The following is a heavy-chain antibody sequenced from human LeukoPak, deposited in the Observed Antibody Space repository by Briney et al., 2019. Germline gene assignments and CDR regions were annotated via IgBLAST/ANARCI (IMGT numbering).Heavy chain of an antibody. V-gene: IGHV1-18*01. CDR2: ISAYNGNT. J-gene: IGHJ6*03. CDR3: ARDGRGQTIFGVFRGLLYYYYMDV. Sequence: ASVKVSCKASGGTFSSYGISWVRQAPGQGLEWMGWISAYNGNTNYAQKLQGRVTMTTDTSTSTAYMELRSLRSDDTAVYYCARDGRGQTIFGVFRGLLYYYYMDVWGKGTTVTVSS. CDR1: GGTFSSYG. D-gene: IGHD3-3*01.